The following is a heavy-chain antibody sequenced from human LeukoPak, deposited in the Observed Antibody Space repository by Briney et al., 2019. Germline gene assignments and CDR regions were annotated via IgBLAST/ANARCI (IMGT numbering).Heavy chain of an antibody. CDR3: ARGHRRCSSDSCPYHFDF. CDR2: MNPDSGHT. Sequence: GASVKVSCKASGYTFTGYDINWVRQAPGQGLEWMGWMNPDSGHTGYAQNFQGRVTMTRSTSITTAYMEVRSLRSDDTAVYYCARGHRRCSSDSCPYHFDFWGQGTLVTVSS. D-gene: IGHD2-2*01. CDR1: GYTFTGYD. J-gene: IGHJ4*02. V-gene: IGHV1-8*01.